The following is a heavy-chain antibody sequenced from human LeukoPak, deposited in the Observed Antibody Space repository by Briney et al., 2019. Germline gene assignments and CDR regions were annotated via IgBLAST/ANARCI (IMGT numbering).Heavy chain of an antibody. D-gene: IGHD5-12*01. J-gene: IGHJ4*02. V-gene: IGHV3-7*03. Sequence: GGSLRLSCAASRFTFSSYWMSWVRQAPGKGLEWVANIKQDGSEKYYVDSVKGRFTISRDNAKNSLYQQLNSLRAEDTAVYYCARARGGYDFDYWGQGTLVTISS. CDR2: IKQDGSEK. CDR1: RFTFSSYW. CDR3: ARARGGYDFDY.